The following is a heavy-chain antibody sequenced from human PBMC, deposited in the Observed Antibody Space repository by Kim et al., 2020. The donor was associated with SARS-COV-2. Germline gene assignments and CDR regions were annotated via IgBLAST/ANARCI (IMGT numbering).Heavy chain of an antibody. J-gene: IGHJ6*02. D-gene: IGHD5-12*01. CDR2: ISSSSSYT. CDR3: ARDRLEMATTTDPFGMDV. Sequence: GGSLRLSCAASGFTFSDYYMSWIRQAPGKGLEWVSYISSSSSYTNYADSVKGRFTISRDNAKNSLYLQMNSLRAEDTVVYYCARDRLEMATTTDPFGMDVWGQGTTVTVSS. V-gene: IGHV3-11*06. CDR1: GFTFSDYY.